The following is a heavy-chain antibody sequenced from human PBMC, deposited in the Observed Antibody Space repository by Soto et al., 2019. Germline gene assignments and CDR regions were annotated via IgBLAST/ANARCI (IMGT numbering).Heavy chain of an antibody. CDR2: MYTDGSST. CDR3: ARVRQPAIYYYYYYGMDV. J-gene: IGHJ6*02. Sequence: GGSLRLSCAGSGFTFSSYWMHWVRQAPGKGLVWVSRMYTDGSSTYYADSVKGRFTISRDNAKNTLYLQMNSLRAEDTAVYYCARVRQPAIYYYYYYGMDVWGQGTTVTVSS. CDR1: GFTFSSYW. V-gene: IGHV3-74*01. D-gene: IGHD5-18*01.